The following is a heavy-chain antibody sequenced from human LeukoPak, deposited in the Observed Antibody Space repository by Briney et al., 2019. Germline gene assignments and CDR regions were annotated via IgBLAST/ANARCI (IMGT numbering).Heavy chain of an antibody. CDR3: ARHSYYYYYRMDV. J-gene: IGHJ6*02. Sequence: SETLSLTCTVSGGSISSYYWSWIRQPPGKGLEWIGYIYYSGSTNYNPSLKSRVTISVDTSKDQFSLKLSSVTAADTAVYYCARHSYYYYYRMDVWGQGTTVTVSS. CDR2: IYYSGST. CDR1: GGSISSYY. V-gene: IGHV4-59*08.